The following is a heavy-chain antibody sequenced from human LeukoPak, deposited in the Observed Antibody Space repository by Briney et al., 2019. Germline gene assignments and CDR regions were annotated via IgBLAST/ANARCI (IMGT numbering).Heavy chain of an antibody. Sequence: PGGSLRLSCAASGFTFSSYGMHWVRQAPGKGLEWVAVISYDGSNKYYADSVKGRFTISRDNSKNTLYLQMNSLRAEDTAVYYCAKEGPHDFWSGYYYYYYYMDVWGKGTTVTVSS. CDR1: GFTFSSYG. V-gene: IGHV3-30*18. CDR2: ISYDGSNK. D-gene: IGHD3-3*01. J-gene: IGHJ6*03. CDR3: AKEGPHDFWSGYYYYYYYMDV.